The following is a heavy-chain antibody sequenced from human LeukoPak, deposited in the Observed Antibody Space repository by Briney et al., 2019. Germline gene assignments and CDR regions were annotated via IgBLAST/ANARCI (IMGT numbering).Heavy chain of an antibody. J-gene: IGHJ6*02. CDR2: IIPILGMA. Sequence: SVKVSCKASGGTFSSYAISWVRQAPGQGREWMGRIIPILGMANYAQKFQGRVTITADKSTSTAYMELSSMRSEDTAVYYCASDRVYHPGYYYGMDVWGQGTTVTVSS. D-gene: IGHD2/OR15-2a*01. V-gene: IGHV1-69*04. CDR1: GGTFSSYA. CDR3: ASDRVYHPGYYYGMDV.